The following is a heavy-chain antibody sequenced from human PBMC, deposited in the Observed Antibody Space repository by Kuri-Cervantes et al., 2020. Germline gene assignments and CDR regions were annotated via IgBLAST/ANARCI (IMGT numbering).Heavy chain of an antibody. CDR3: ARSYYYDSSGYPFDY. V-gene: IGHV2-70*04. CDR1: GFSLSTKEMR. CDR2: IDWNDYK. J-gene: IGHJ4*02. Sequence: SGPTLVKPTQTLTLTCTFSGFSLSTKEMRVSWIRQPPGKALEWLARIDWNDYKFYSTSLKTRLSISKDTSRNQVVLTMTNMDPVDTATYYCARSYYYDSSGYPFDYWGQGTLVTVSS. D-gene: IGHD3-22*01.